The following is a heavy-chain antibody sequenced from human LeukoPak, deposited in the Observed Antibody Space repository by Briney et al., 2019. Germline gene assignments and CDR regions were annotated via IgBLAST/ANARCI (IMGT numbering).Heavy chain of an antibody. CDR3: ARDQSGTKYCSSTSCSTRMAARLDY. Sequence: ASVKVSCKASGYTFTGYYMHWVRQAPGQGLEWMGWINPNSGGTNYAQKFQGRVTMTGDTSISTAYMELSRLRSDDTAVYYCARDQSGTKYCSSTSCSTRMAARLDYWGQGTLVTVSS. V-gene: IGHV1-2*02. D-gene: IGHD2-2*01. CDR1: GYTFTGYY. CDR2: INPNSGGT. J-gene: IGHJ4*02.